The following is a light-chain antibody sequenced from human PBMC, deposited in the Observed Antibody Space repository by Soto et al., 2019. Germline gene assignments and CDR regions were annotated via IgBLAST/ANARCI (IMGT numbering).Light chain of an antibody. V-gene: IGKV1-27*01. CDR1: QGISSY. CDR3: QKYYSATET. CDR2: AAS. Sequence: DIQMTQSPSSLSASVGDRVTITCRASQGISSYLAWYQQKPGKVPKVLIYAASTLQSGVPSRFSGSGSGTEFTLTISSLQPEDVETYYCQKYYSATETFGQGTKVEIK. J-gene: IGKJ1*01.